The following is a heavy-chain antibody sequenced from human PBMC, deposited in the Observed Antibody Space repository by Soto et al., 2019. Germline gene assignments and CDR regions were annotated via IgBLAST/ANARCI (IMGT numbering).Heavy chain of an antibody. CDR2: IYYSGST. J-gene: IGHJ3*02. D-gene: IGHD3-22*01. CDR3: ARGLDYYDSSGYPIGI. CDR1: GGSMSRGDYF. V-gene: IGHV4-30-4*01. Sequence: SETLCLTCTVSGGSMSRGDYFWSWIRQPPGKGLEWIGYIYYSGSTYYNPSLKSRVTISVDTSKNQFSLKLSSVTAAETAVYYCARGLDYYDSSGYPIGIWGQRTMVT.